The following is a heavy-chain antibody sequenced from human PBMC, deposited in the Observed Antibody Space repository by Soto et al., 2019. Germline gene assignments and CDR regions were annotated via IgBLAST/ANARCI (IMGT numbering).Heavy chain of an antibody. CDR3: AKGFNYDFWSGYYVDY. D-gene: IGHD3-3*01. CDR1: GFTFSSYA. Sequence: GGSLRLSCAASGFTFSSYAMSWVRQAPGKGLEWVSAISGSGGSTYYADSVKGRFTISRDNSKNTLYLQMNSLRAEDTAVYYCAKGFNYDFWSGYYVDYWGQGTLVTVSS. J-gene: IGHJ4*02. V-gene: IGHV3-23*01. CDR2: ISGSGGST.